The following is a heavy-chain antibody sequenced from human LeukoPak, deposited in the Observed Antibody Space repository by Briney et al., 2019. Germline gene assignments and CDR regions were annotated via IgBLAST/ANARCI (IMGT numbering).Heavy chain of an antibody. CDR1: GGTFSGYA. D-gene: IGHD2-2*01. CDR3: ARAGYCSSTSCFDAFDI. CDR2: IIPIFGTA. J-gene: IGHJ3*02. V-gene: IGHV1-69*13. Sequence: ASVKVSCKASGGTFSGYAISWVRQAPGQGLEWMGGIIPIFGTANYAQKFQGRVTITADESTSTAYMELSSLRSEDTAVYYCARAGYCSSTSCFDAFDIWGQGTMVTVSS.